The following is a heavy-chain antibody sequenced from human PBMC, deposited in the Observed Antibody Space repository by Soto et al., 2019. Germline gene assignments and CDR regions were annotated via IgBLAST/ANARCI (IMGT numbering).Heavy chain of an antibody. V-gene: IGHV4-30-2*01. CDR1: GGCISSGGYC. Sequence: SESRSRTWSVSGGCISSGGYCWSCIRQPPGKGLEWIGYSYHRGRAQYDPSLTSRVAMSVDRSQNQFSLRLNSVPAADTAVYYCARVWLQVFGFDIWGQGTMETV. CDR2: SYHRGRA. CDR3: ARVWLQVFGFDI. J-gene: IGHJ3*02. D-gene: IGHD5-12*01.